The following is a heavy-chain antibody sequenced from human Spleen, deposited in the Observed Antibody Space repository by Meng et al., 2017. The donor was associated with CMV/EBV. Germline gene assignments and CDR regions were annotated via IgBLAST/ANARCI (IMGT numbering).Heavy chain of an antibody. D-gene: IGHD3-10*01. Sequence: GESLKISCAASGFTFSDHYMDWVRQTPGKGLEWVGRSSNKGNGYTTEYAASVKGRFTISRDESKDLLYLQMSSLKSDDTAVYYCARLRGSGTYCDYWGQGVPVTVSS. CDR1: GFTFSDHY. CDR2: SSNKGNGYTT. CDR3: ARLRGSGTYCDY. V-gene: IGHV3-72*01. J-gene: IGHJ4*02.